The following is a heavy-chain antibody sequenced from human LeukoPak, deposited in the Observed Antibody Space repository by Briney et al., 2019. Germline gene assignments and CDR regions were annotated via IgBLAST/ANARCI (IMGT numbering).Heavy chain of an antibody. CDR2: ISYSGST. D-gene: IGHD7-27*01. Sequence: SETLSLTCTVSGGSISSYYWSWIRQPPGKGLEWIGYISYSGSTNYNPSLESRITISVDTSKNQFSLKLSSVTAADTAVYYCARGPTGDRLHWFDPWGKGTMVTVSS. J-gene: IGHJ5*02. CDR1: GGSISSYY. CDR3: ARGPTGDRLHWFDP. V-gene: IGHV4-59*01.